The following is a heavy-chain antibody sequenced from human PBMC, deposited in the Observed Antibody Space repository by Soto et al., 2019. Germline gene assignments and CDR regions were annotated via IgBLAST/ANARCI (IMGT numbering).Heavy chain of an antibody. CDR2: IYYSGST. CDR1: GGSTSDNY. CDR3: ARLGGYYQALDS. V-gene: IGHV4-59*08. J-gene: IGHJ4*02. D-gene: IGHD3-3*01. Sequence: TSETLSLTCSFSGGSTSDNYWSLIRQPPGKGLEWIGYIYYSGSTNYNPSLKSRVTIPVDTSRNQFSLRLTSVTAADTAVYYCARLGGYYQALDSWGQGTLVTVSS.